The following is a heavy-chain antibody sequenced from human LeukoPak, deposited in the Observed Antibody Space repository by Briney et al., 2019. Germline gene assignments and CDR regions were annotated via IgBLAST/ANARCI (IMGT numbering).Heavy chain of an antibody. CDR1: GYTFTSYD. D-gene: IGHD3-10*01. J-gene: IGHJ3*02. CDR2: MNPNSGNT. Sequence: GASVKVSCKASGYTFTSYDINWVRQATGQGLEWMGWMNPNSGNTGYAQKFQGRVTMTRNTSISTAYMELSSLRSEDTAVYYCARARYNVLLWFGGGPRSGAFDIWGQGTMVTVSS. V-gene: IGHV1-8*01. CDR3: ARARYNVLLWFGGGPRSGAFDI.